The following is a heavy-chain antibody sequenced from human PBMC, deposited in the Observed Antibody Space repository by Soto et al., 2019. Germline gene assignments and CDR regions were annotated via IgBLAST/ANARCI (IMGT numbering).Heavy chain of an antibody. V-gene: IGHV1-18*01. J-gene: IGHJ4*02. D-gene: IGHD3-22*01. Sequence: QIQLVQSGTEVKRPGASVKVSCRVAGYTFTGYGISWMRQAPGQGLEWMGWVSGSNGDTKYVEDYQGRVTMTIDTSTSAAYMELRSLRSDDTAVYYCASDISYYHDDRGYSNFDYWGQGTLVTVSP. CDR1: GYTFTGYG. CDR2: VSGSNGDT. CDR3: ASDISYYHDDRGYSNFDY.